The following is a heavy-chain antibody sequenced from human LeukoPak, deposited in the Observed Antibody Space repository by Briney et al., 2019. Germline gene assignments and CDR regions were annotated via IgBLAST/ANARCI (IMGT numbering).Heavy chain of an antibody. D-gene: IGHD6-19*01. V-gene: IGHV1-69*04. J-gene: IGHJ4*02. CDR2: IIPILGIA. CDR1: GGTFTSYA. CDR3: ARAHIAVAAQPFDY. Sequence: SVKVSCKASGGTFTSYAISWVRQAPGQGLEWTGRIIPILGIANYAQKFQGRVTITADKSTSTAYMELSSLRSEDTAVYYCARAHIAVAAQPFDYWGQGTLVTVSS.